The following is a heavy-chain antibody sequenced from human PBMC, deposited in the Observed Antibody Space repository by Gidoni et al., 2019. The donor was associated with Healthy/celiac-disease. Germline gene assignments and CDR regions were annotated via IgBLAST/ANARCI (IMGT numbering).Heavy chain of an antibody. CDR2: ISYDGSNT. V-gene: IGHV3-30*01. CDR3: ARDFSVTTVTTVGY. J-gene: IGHJ4*02. CDR1: GLTVSSYA. Sequence: QVQLVESGGGVVQPGRSLGLSCAASGLTVSSYAMYWVRQAPGKGLEWVAVISYDGSNTYYADSVKGRVTISRDNSKNTLYLQMNSRRAEDTAVYYCARDFSVTTVTTVGYWGQGTLVTVSS. D-gene: IGHD4-17*01.